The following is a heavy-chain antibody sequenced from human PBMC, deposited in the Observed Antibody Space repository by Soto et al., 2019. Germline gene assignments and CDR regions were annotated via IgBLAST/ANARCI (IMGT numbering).Heavy chain of an antibody. CDR1: GGSLSGFC. CDR2: IDERGIT. Sequence: SKTLSLTCALQGGSLSGFCCKWIRQSPGKGLEWIGEIDERGITTYNPSLKGRVTMSIDTCKNQFSLKLNSMTAADTAVYYCASPSVRSGFARYFYGIEVWREGTT. V-gene: IGHV4-34*01. CDR3: ASPSVRSGFARYFYGIEV. D-gene: IGHD6-19*01. J-gene: IGHJ6*01.